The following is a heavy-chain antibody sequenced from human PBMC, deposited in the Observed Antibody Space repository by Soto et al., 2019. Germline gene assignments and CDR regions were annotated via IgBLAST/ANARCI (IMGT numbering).Heavy chain of an antibody. CDR1: GGSFSGYY. Sequence: SETLSLTCAVYGGSFSGYYLSWIRQPPGKGLEWIGEINHSGSTNYNPSLKSRVTISVDTSKNQFSLKLSSVTAADTAVYYCARLPDIKRPGWPYRGGYYYYGMDVWGQGTTVTVSS. CDR2: INHSGST. J-gene: IGHJ6*02. D-gene: IGHD2-15*01. CDR3: ARLPDIKRPGWPYRGGYYYYGMDV. V-gene: IGHV4-34*01.